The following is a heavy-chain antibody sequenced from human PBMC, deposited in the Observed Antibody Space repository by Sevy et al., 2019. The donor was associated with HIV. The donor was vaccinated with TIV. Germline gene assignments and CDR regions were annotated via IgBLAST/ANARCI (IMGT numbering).Heavy chain of an antibody. V-gene: IGHV3-30*18. J-gene: IGHJ6*02. Sequence: GGSLRLSCAASGFIFSTYGIHWVRQAPGKGLEWVAVISFDGSDKYYADSVRGRYTISRDNSKNTLYLQMNRLRVEDTAIYYCAKMQGGSYNYYGMDVWGQGTTVTVSS. CDR1: GFIFSTYG. CDR3: AKMQGGSYNYYGMDV. D-gene: IGHD1-26*01. CDR2: ISFDGSDK.